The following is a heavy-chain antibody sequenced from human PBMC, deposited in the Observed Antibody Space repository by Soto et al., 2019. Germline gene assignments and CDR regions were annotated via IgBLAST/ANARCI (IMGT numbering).Heavy chain of an antibody. V-gene: IGHV2-5*02. D-gene: IGHD1-26*01. Sequence: QITLKESGPTLVKPTQTLTLTCTFSGFSLTTDRVGVGWIRQPPGEALEWLAVIYWDDSKTYRPSLESRLTLTKDTSTNQVALTMTNMDSVDTATYYCAHAYGGRSLYWGQGTLVTVSS. CDR1: GFSLTTDRVG. J-gene: IGHJ4*02. CDR3: AHAYGGRSLY. CDR2: IYWDDSK.